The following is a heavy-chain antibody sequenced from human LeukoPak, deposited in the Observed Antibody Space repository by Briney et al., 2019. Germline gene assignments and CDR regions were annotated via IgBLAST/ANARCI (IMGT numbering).Heavy chain of an antibody. V-gene: IGHV3-30*02. CDR2: IRYDGSNK. J-gene: IGHJ6*03. CDR3: AKGGGYEAQYYYYYLDV. Sequence: GGSLRLSCAASGFTFSSYGMHWVRQAPGKGLEWVAFIRYDGSNKYYADPVKGRFTISRDNSKNTLYLQMKSLRAEDTAVYYCAKGGGYEAQYYYYYLDVWGKGTTVTISS. D-gene: IGHD5-12*01. CDR1: GFTFSSYG.